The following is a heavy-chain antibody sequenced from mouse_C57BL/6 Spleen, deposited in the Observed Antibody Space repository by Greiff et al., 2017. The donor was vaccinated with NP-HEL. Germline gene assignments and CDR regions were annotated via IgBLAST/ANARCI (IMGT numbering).Heavy chain of an antibody. J-gene: IGHJ4*01. V-gene: IGHV1-7*01. CDR2: INPSSGYT. D-gene: IGHD1-1*01. CDR1: GYTFTSYW. Sequence: QVQLQQSGAELAKPGASVKLSCKASGYTFTSYWMHWVKQRPGQGLEWIGYINPSSGYTKYNQKFKDKATLTADKSSSTAYMQLSSLTYEDSAVYYCAYYGSSHYYAMDYWGQGTSVTVSS. CDR3: AYYGSSHYYAMDY.